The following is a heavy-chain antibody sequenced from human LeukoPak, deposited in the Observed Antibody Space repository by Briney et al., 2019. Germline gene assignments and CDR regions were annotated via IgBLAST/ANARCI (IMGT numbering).Heavy chain of an antibody. Sequence: GGSLRLSCAASGFTFSSYAMHWVRQAPGKGLEYVSAISSNGGSTYYANSVKGRFTISRDNAKNSLYLQMNSLRGEDTAVYYCARHGGAFDIWGQGTLVTVSS. CDR3: ARHGGAFDI. V-gene: IGHV3-64*01. CDR2: ISSNGGST. D-gene: IGHD3-10*01. CDR1: GFTFSSYA. J-gene: IGHJ3*02.